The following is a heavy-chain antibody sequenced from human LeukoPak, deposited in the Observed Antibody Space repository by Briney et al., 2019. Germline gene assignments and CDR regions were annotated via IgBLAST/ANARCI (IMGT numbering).Heavy chain of an antibody. Sequence: GGSLRLSCAASGFTFSSYSMNWVRQAPGKGLEWVSYISSSSSTIYYADSVKGRFTISRDNAKNSLYLQMNSLRAEDTAVYYCARIRADYSNPTSPSYYFDYWGQGTLVTVSS. CDR2: ISSSSSTI. D-gene: IGHD4-11*01. V-gene: IGHV3-48*01. CDR3: ARIRADYSNPTSPSYYFDY. J-gene: IGHJ4*02. CDR1: GFTFSSYS.